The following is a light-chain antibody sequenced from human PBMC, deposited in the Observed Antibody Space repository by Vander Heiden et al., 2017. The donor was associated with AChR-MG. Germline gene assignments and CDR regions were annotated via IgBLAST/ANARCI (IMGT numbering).Light chain of an antibody. CDR2: DAS. CDR3: QQRSNWPST. Sequence: EIVLTQSPATLSLSPGARATLSCSAGQSVSSYLAWYQQKPGQAPRLLIYDASNRATGIPARFSGSGSGTDFTLTISSLEHEDVAAYYCQQRSNWPSTFGQGTQLEIK. CDR1: QSVSSY. J-gene: IGKJ5*01. V-gene: IGKV3-11*01.